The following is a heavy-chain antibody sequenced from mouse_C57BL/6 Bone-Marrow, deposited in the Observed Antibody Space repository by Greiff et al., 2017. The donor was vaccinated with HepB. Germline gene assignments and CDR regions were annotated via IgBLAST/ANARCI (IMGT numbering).Heavy chain of an antibody. Sequence: QVQLQQPGAELVKPGASVKMSCKASGYTFTSYWITWVKQRPGQGLEWIGDIYPGSGSTNYNEKFKSKATLTVDTSSSTAYMQLSSLTSEDSAVYYCAREGEFITTVVAPRYFDYWGQGTTRTVSS. CDR1: GYTFTSYW. D-gene: IGHD1-1*01. V-gene: IGHV1-55*01. J-gene: IGHJ2*01. CDR3: AREGEFITTVVAPRYFDY. CDR2: IYPGSGST.